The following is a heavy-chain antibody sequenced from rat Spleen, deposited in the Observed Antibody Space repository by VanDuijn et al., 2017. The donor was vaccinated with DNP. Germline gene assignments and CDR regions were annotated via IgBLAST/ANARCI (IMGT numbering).Heavy chain of an antibody. V-gene: IGHV5S10*01. J-gene: IGHJ3*01. CDR1: GFTFSDYN. Sequence: EVQLVESGGGLVQPGRSRKLSCAASGFTFSDYNMAWVRQAPKKGLEWVATITYDGSRTYFRDSVKGRFTISRDNAKSTLYLQMDSLRSEDTATYYCARDEYYTPFAYWGQGTLVTVSS. D-gene: IGHD1-6*01. CDR2: ITYDGSRT. CDR3: ARDEYYTPFAY.